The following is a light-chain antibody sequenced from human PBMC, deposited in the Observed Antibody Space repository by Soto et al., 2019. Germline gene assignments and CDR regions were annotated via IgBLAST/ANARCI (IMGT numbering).Light chain of an antibody. J-gene: IGKJ5*01. Sequence: DIQMTQAPSSLSASIADRVTITCRASQNTGTFLNWYQPKPGEAPRLLVYSAFRIQSGVPSRFNASGSRTDFTLSITSLPPEDVSTYSCQEGSSTPISLGRGTPREL. V-gene: IGKV1-39*01. CDR1: QNTGTF. CDR3: QEGSSTPIS. CDR2: SAF.